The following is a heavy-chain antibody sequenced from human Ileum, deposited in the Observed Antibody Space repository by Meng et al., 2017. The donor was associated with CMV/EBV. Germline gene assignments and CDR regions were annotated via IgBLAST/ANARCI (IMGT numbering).Heavy chain of an antibody. D-gene: IGHD3-22*01. Sequence: GGSLRPSCAVSGYTVSDNYMSWARQAPGKGLEWVSLIYGGATTYYADYVKGRFSISRDNSKNTVSLQMNSLRAEDTAVYYCARGFYDSRGYSNYWGQGTLVTVSS. V-gene: IGHV3-53*01. CDR2: IYGGATT. CDR3: ARGFYDSRGYSNY. J-gene: IGHJ4*02. CDR1: GYTVSDNY.